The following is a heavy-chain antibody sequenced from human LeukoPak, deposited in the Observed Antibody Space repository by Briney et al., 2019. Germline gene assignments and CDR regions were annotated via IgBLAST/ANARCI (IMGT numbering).Heavy chain of an antibody. CDR1: GYTFTGDD. CDR2: INPNSGGT. J-gene: IGHJ4*02. V-gene: IGHV1-2*02. D-gene: IGHD3-3*01. CDR3: ARDSEMSEWRLLYYFDY. Sequence: ASGIVSWKAAGYTFTGDDMHWVRQAPGQGLEWMGWINPNSGGTNYAQKFQGRVTMTRDTSISTAYMELSRLRSDDAAVYYCARDSEMSEWRLLYYFDYWGQGTLVTVSS.